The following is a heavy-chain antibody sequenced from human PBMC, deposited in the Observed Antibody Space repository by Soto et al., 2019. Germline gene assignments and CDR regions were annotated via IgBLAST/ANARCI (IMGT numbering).Heavy chain of an antibody. Sequence: QVQLVQSGAEVKKPGSSVKVSCKASGGTFSSSAISWVRQAPRQGLEWMGGIIPIFGTANYAQNFQGRVTITADESTSTAHMELRSLRSEDTAVYYCARSPATSGYYHFDYWGQGTLVTVSS. V-gene: IGHV1-69*01. CDR1: GGTFSSSA. D-gene: IGHD3-22*01. CDR2: IIPIFGTA. CDR3: ARSPATSGYYHFDY. J-gene: IGHJ4*02.